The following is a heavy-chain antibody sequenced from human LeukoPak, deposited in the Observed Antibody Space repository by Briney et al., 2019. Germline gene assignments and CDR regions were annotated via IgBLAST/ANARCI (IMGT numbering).Heavy chain of an antibody. D-gene: IGHD1-1*01. CDR3: ALELERRWSSDDGSDY. CDR2: INHSGST. V-gene: IGHV4-34*01. CDR1: GGSFSGYY. J-gene: IGHJ4*02. Sequence: PSETLSLTCAVYGGSFSGYYWSWIRQPPGKGLEWIGEINHSGSTNYNPSLKSRVTISVDTSKNQFSLKLSSVTAADTAVYYCALELERRWSSDDGSDYWGQGTLVTVSS.